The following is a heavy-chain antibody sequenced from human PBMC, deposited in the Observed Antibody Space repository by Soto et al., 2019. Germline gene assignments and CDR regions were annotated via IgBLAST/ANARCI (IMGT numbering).Heavy chain of an antibody. CDR1: GYPFTSYY. Sequence: ASVKVSCKASGYPFTSYYLHWVRQAPGQGPEWMGRINVSDGSTRYAQNFQGRVTMTRDTSTTTVYMELSPLRSDDTAVYYCAREAAVAGTAFDHWGQGTLVTVFS. D-gene: IGHD6-19*01. V-gene: IGHV1-46*01. J-gene: IGHJ5*02. CDR3: AREAAVAGTAFDH. CDR2: INVSDGST.